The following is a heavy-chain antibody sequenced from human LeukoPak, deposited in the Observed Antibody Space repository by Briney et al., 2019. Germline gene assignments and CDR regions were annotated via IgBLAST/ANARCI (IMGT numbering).Heavy chain of an antibody. V-gene: IGHV1-69*05. J-gene: IGHJ6*03. CDR1: GGTFSSYA. CDR3: ARSPVCDYRALRYYYYMDV. D-gene: IGHD2-21*01. Sequence: ASVKVSCKASGGTFSSYAISWVRQAPGQGLEWMGGIIPIFGTANYAQKFQGRVTITTDESTSTAYMELSSLRSEDTAVYYCARSPVCDYRALRYYYYMDVWGKGTTVTVSS. CDR2: IIPIFGTA.